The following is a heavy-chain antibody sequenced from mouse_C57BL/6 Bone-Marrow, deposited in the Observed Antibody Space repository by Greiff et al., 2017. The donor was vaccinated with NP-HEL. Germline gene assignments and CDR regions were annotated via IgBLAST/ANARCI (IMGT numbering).Heavy chain of an antibody. CDR3: ARMYGNYAMDY. CDR1: GYTFTSYG. J-gene: IGHJ4*01. Sequence: QVQLQQSGAELARPGASVKLSCKASGYTFTSYGISWVKQRTGQGLEWIGEIYPRSGNTYYNEKFKGKATLTADKSSSTAYMELLSLTSEDAAVYFCARMYGNYAMDYWGQGTSVTVSS. V-gene: IGHV1-81*01. CDR2: IYPRSGNT. D-gene: IGHD2-10*02.